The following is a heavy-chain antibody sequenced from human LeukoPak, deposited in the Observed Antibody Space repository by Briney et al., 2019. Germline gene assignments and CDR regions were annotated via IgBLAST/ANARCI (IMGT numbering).Heavy chain of an antibody. CDR3: ARERGDSSRWTLDY. D-gene: IGHD6-13*01. V-gene: IGHV1-2*02. CDR1: GYTFTGYY. Sequence: ASVKVSCKASGYTFTGYYMHWVRQAPGQGLEWMGWINPNSGGTNYAQKFQGRVTMTRDTSISTAYMELSRLRSDDTAVYYCARERGDSSRWTLDYWGQGTLVTVSS. J-gene: IGHJ4*02. CDR2: INPNSGGT.